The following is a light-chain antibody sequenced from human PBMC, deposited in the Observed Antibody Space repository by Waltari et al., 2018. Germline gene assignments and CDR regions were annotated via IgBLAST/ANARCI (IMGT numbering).Light chain of an antibody. Sequence: EIVLTQSPGTLSLSPGEIATLSCRASQSVSSSYLAWYQQKPGQPPRLLIYGASSRATGIPDRFSGSGSGTDFTLTISRLEPEDFAVYYCQQFGFSRYTFGQGTKLEIK. V-gene: IGKV3-20*01. CDR1: QSVSSSY. J-gene: IGKJ2*01. CDR3: QQFGFSRYT. CDR2: GAS.